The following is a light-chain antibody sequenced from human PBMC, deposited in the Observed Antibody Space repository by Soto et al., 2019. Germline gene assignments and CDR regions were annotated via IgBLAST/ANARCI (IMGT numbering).Light chain of an antibody. CDR3: QHFGSSIT. CDR1: QTVSRMY. J-gene: IGKJ5*01. CDR2: DTS. V-gene: IGKV3-20*01. Sequence: IVLTQSPATLSFSPLEIATLSCRASQTVSRMYLSWYQHKPGQPPRLLIYDTSTRAAGVPDRFSGSGSGTDFTLTISRLETEDFAVYYCQHFGSSITFGQGTRLEIK.